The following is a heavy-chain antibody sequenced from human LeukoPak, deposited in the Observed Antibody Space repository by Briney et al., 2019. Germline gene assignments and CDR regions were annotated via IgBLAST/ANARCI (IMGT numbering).Heavy chain of an antibody. J-gene: IGHJ4*02. D-gene: IGHD3-22*01. CDR1: EFTFTNYP. CDR3: AKDLRLGGYPTEEVPFDY. V-gene: IGHV3-30-3*01. CDR2: ISYDGTKQ. Sequence: GRSLTLSCEASEFTFTNYPMFWVRLAPAKGLEWVSSISYDGTKQNYTNSVKGRFTISRDNSRNMLFLQMNSLRAEDTAVYYCAKDLRLGGYPTEEVPFDYWGQGTLVTVSS.